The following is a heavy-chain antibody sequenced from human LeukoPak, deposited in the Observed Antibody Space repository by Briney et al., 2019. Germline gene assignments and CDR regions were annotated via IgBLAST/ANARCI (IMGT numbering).Heavy chain of an antibody. CDR1: GYTFTSYG. V-gene: IGHV1-18*01. CDR2: ISSYNGNT. D-gene: IGHD2-15*01. Sequence: ASVKDSCKASGYTFTSYGISWVRRAPGRGLEGMGWISSYNGNTNYAQKLQDRVTMTTDTSTSTAYLELRSLRSDDTAVYYCASEGISMDYCSGGSCYIQGDYCGQGTLVTVSS. J-gene: IGHJ4*02. CDR3: ASEGISMDYCSGGSCYIQGDY.